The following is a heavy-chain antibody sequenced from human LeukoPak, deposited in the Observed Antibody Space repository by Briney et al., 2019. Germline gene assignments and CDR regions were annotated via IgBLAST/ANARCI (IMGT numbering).Heavy chain of an antibody. CDR2: ISYDGSDK. V-gene: IGHV3-30*03. CDR1: GFTFSNDG. Sequence: PGRSLRLSCAASGFTFSNDGMHWVRQAPGRGLEWVALISYDGSDKHYADSVKGRFTVSRDNSKKTLYLQMNSLSRDDTAVYYCVGVGCYDSSGFLDYWGQGTLVTVSS. D-gene: IGHD3-22*01. CDR3: VGVGCYDSSGFLDY. J-gene: IGHJ4*02.